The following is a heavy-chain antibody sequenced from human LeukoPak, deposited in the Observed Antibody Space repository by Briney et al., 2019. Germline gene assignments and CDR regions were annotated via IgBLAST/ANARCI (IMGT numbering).Heavy chain of an antibody. CDR1: GYTFTGYY. CDR2: INPNSGGT. J-gene: IGHJ5*02. CDR3: ARAAYSSSWYIWFDP. D-gene: IGHD6-13*01. V-gene: IGHV1-2*02. Sequence: ASVKLSCKASGYTFTGYYMHWVRQAPGQGLEWMGWINPNSGGTNYAQKFQGRVTMTRDTSISTAYMELSRLRSDDTAVYYCARAAYSSSWYIWFDPWGQGTLVTVSS.